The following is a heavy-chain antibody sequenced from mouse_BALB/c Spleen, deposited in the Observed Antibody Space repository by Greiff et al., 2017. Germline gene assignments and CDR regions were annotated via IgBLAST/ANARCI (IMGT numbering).Heavy chain of an antibody. V-gene: IGHV5-9-4*01. J-gene: IGHJ3*01. D-gene: IGHD2-4*01. CDR3: ARSSSTMITTAAWFAY. Sequence: DVQLQESGGGLVKPGGSLKLSCAASGFTFSSYAMSWVRQSPEKRLEWVAEISSGGSYTYYPDTVTGRFTISRDNAKNTLYLEMSSLRSEDTAMYYCARSSSTMITTAAWFAYWGQGTLVTVSA. CDR2: ISSGGSYT. CDR1: GFTFSSYA.